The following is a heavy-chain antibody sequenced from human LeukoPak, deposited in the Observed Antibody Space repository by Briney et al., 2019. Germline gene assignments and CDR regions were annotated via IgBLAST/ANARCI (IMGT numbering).Heavy chain of an antibody. CDR2: ITSSSSHI. Sequence: GESLRLSCTASGVTFSSYSRSWIRQAPGKGLQWVSSITSSSSHIYYADPVKGRFTISRDNAKNSLYLQMNSLRAEVTAVYYCARVCGMVSPLVYWGQGALVSVSS. CDR1: GVTFSSYS. CDR3: ARVCGMVSPLVY. J-gene: IGHJ4*02. V-gene: IGHV3-21*01. D-gene: IGHD2-21*01.